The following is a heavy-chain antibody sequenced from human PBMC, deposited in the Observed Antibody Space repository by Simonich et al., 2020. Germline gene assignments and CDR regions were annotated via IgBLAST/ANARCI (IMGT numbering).Heavy chain of an antibody. D-gene: IGHD6-6*01. CDR1: GYTFTSYY. V-gene: IGHV1-46*03. J-gene: IGHJ4*02. CDR3: ARRHSSSRTFDY. Sequence: QVQLVQSGAEVKKPGASVKVSCKASGYTFTSYYMHWVRQAPGQGLEWMGIIIPSGGSTSYAQKFQGRGTMTRDTSTSTVYMELSSLRSEDTAVYYCARRHSSSRTFDYWGQGTLVTVSS. CDR2: IIPSGGST.